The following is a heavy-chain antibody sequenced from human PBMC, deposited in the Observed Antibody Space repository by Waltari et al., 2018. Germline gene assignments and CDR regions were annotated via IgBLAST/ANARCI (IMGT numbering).Heavy chain of an antibody. Sequence: EVHLAESGGGVVQPGGSLRLSCTGSGFRFGDYWLRWVRQAPGKGLEWVSRINVDGGYISYGDSVKGRFAISRDNAKNTVFLQLNSLRADDTAVYFCARKAGSGYPYGPFYYDNWGQGTLVTVSS. CDR2: INVDGGYI. CDR1: GFRFGDYW. CDR3: ARKAGSGYPYGPFYYDN. V-gene: IGHV3-74*01. D-gene: IGHD5-12*01. J-gene: IGHJ4*02.